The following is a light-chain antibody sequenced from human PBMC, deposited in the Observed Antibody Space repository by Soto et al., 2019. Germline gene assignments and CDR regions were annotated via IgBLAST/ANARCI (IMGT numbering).Light chain of an antibody. CDR2: WAS. J-gene: IGKJ1*01. CDR1: QSLLYRSNNRNF. Sequence: DIVMTQSPDSLAVSLGERATINCKSTQSLLYRSNNRNFLAWYQQKAGQPPKLLIYWASSRESGVPDRFSGSGSGTDFTLTISSLQAEDVAVYFCQQYYRTPWTFDQGTKVEIK. CDR3: QQYYRTPWT. V-gene: IGKV4-1*01.